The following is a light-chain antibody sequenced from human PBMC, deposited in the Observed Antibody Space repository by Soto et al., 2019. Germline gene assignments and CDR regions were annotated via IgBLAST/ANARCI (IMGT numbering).Light chain of an antibody. J-gene: IGLJ1*01. V-gene: IGLV1-40*01. CDR3: QSYDSSLSGNV. Sequence: QSALTQPPSVSGAPGQRVTISCTGSSSNIGAGYDVHWYQQLPGTAPKLLIYGNSNRPSGVPDRFSGSKSGTSASLAITGLQAEDEADYYCQSYDSSLSGNVFGTGTRSP. CDR2: GNS. CDR1: SSNIGAGYD.